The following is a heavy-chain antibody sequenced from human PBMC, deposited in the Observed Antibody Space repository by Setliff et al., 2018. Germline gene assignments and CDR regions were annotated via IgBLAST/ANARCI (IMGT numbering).Heavy chain of an antibody. J-gene: IGHJ4*02. D-gene: IGHD2-15*01. Sequence: ASVKVSCKTSGYAFITFGISWVRQAPGQGLEWMGWISPAYGSANHARKFQGRVSMTTDTSTTTAYMELTSLTSGDTAVYYCVRGPGPRVVVAVPFDYWGQGSLVTVSS. V-gene: IGHV1-18*01. CDR1: GYAFITFG. CDR2: ISPAYGSA. CDR3: VRGPGPRVVVAVPFDY.